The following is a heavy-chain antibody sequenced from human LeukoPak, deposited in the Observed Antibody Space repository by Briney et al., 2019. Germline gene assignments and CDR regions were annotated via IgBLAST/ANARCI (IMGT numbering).Heavy chain of an antibody. Sequence: GGSLRLSCAASGFTVSSNYMSWVRQAPGKGLEWVSVIYSGGIYNDGTTNYGDCVEGRFTISRDNSKHTLYLQMNSLRAEDTAVYYCARRELLGYSYGLRTFNIWGQGTTVTVSS. D-gene: IGHD5-18*01. CDR2: IYSGGIYNDGTT. CDR3: ARRELLGYSYGLRTFNI. V-gene: IGHV3-66*04. CDR1: GFTVSSNY. J-gene: IGHJ3*02.